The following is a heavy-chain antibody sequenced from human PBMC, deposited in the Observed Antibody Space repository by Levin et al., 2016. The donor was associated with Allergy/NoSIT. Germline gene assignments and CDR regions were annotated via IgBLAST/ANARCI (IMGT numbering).Heavy chain of an antibody. V-gene: IGHV3-48*04. CDR3: ARDESWVTYYYYGMDV. Sequence: WIRQPPGKGLEWVSYISSSSSTIYYADSVKGRFTISRDNAKNSLYLQMNSLRAEDTAVYYCARDESWVTYYYYGMDVWGQGTTVTVSS. J-gene: IGHJ6*02. CDR2: ISSSSSTI. D-gene: IGHD4-23*01.